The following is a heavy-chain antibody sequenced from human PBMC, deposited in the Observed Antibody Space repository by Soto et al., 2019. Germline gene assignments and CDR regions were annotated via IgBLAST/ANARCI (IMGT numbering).Heavy chain of an antibody. J-gene: IGHJ4*02. Sequence: SSETLSLTCAVYGGSFSGYYWSWIRQPPGKGLEWIGEINHSGSTNYNPSLKSRVTISVDTSKNQFSLKLSSVTAADTAVYYCARAPLYSSSSLDYWGQGTLVTVSS. CDR2: INHSGST. D-gene: IGHD6-6*01. CDR1: GGSFSGYY. V-gene: IGHV4-34*01. CDR3: ARAPLYSSSSLDY.